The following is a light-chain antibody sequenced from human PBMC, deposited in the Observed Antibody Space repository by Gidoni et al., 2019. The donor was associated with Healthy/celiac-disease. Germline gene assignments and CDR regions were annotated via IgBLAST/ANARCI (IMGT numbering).Light chain of an antibody. CDR2: DAS. CDR1: QDISNY. CDR3: QQYDNLPLT. V-gene: IGKV1-33*01. J-gene: IGKJ3*01. Sequence: DIQMTQSPSSLSASVGDRVTITCQASQDISNYLNWYQQKPGKAPKLLIYDASNLETGVPSRFSGSGSGTDFTFTISSLLPEDIATYYCQQYDNLPLTFXPXTKVDIK.